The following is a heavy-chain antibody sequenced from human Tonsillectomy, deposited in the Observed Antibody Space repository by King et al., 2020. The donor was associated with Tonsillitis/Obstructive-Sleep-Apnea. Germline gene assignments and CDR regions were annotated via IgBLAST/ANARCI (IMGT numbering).Heavy chain of an antibody. J-gene: IGHJ4*02. CDR1: GYTFTNYD. CDR3: AMGIGIYYAGRDY. D-gene: IGHD1-26*01. CDR2: MNPYSGNT. Sequence: VQLVESGAEVKKPGASVKVSCKASGYTFTNYDINWVRQATGQGLEWRGWMNPYSGNTGYAQKFQGRVTMTRNTSISTAYMELSSLRSEDTAVYYCAMGIGIYYAGRDYWGQGTLVTVSS. V-gene: IGHV1-8*01.